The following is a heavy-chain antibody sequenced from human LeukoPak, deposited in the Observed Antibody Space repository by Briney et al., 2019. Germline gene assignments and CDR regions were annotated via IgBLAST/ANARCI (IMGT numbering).Heavy chain of an antibody. D-gene: IGHD5-24*01. CDR1: GGSFSGYY. V-gene: IGHV4-34*01. CDR3: ARENRRWLQFFRYYGMGV. J-gene: IGHJ6*02. CDR2: IYHSGST. Sequence: KPSETLSLTCAVYGGSFSGYYWSWIRQPPGKGLEWIGEIYHSGSTKYNPSLKIRVTISVNTSKNQFSLELSAVTAADTAVYYCARENRRWLQFFRYYGMGVWGQGTTVTGSS.